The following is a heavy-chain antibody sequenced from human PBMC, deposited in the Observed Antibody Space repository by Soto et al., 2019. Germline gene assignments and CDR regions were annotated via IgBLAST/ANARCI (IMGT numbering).Heavy chain of an antibody. J-gene: IGHJ4*02. CDR2: VFYTGFT. CDR3: ATSQKGYNWNYFDH. V-gene: IGHV4-38-2*01. D-gene: IGHD1-20*01. CDR1: GYLISSGYY. Sequence: PSATLSLTCSFSGYLISSGYYWAWLRQSPGKGPEWIGSVFYTGFTSYNPSLESRVSVSVDTSKSQFSLKLSAVTAADTAVYYCATSQKGYNWNYFDHWGQGALVTVSS.